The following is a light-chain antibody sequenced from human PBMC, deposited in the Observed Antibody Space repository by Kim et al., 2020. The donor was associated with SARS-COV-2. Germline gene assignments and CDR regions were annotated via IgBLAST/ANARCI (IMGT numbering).Light chain of an antibody. J-gene: IGLJ2*01. CDR2: GKN. CDR1: SLRSYY. V-gene: IGLV3-19*01. CDR3: NSRDSNDNVV. Sequence: VALRQPVRITGQGDSLRSYYATWYQQKPGQAPILVIYGKNNRPSGIPDRFSGSSSGNTASLTITGTQAGDEADYYCNSRDSNDNVVFGGGTQLTVL.